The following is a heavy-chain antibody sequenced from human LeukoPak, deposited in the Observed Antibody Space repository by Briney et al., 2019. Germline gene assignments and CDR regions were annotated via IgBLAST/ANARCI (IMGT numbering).Heavy chain of an antibody. Sequence: GGSLRLSFAASGFTFSSYSMNWVRQPPGKGLDWVSSISSSSSYIYYADSVKGRFTISRDNSKNTVYLQMNSLRVEDTAMYYCARGKNIWNYRSWFDSWGQGTLVTVSS. D-gene: IGHD1-7*01. CDR2: ISSSSSYI. J-gene: IGHJ5*01. CDR1: GFTFSSYS. V-gene: IGHV3-21*01. CDR3: ARGKNIWNYRSWFDS.